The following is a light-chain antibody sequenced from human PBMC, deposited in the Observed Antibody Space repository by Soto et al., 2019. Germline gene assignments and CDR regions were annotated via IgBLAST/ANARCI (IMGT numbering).Light chain of an antibody. CDR2: GAS. V-gene: IGKV3-15*01. Sequence: EIMMTQSPATLSVTQGERATFSCRASQSVSSNLAWYQQKPGQAPRLLIYGASTRATGIPARFSGSGSGTEFTLTISSLQSEDFAVYYCQQYSNWPSWTFGQGTNVDI. CDR1: QSVSSN. CDR3: QQYSNWPSWT. J-gene: IGKJ1*01.